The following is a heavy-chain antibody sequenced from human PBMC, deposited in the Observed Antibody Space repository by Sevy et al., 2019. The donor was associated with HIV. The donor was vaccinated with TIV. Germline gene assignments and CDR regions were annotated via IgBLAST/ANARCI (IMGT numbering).Heavy chain of an antibody. CDR1: GFTFNNYG. J-gene: IGHJ3*02. V-gene: IGHV3-30*02. CDR2: IRHDGSDE. D-gene: IGHD2-8*02. Sequence: GGSLRLSCAASGFTFNNYGMHWVRQAPGKGLEWVTFIRHDGSDEYYTDSVKGRFTISRDNSKNTVYLQMNSLRAGDTAVYYCARDRKVLLVVYAIPFDVFDIWGQGTMVTVSS. CDR3: ARDRKVLLVVYAIPFDVFDI.